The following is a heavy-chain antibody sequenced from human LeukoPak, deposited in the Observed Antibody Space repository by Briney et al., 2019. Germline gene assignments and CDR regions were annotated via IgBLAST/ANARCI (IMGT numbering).Heavy chain of an antibody. D-gene: IGHD2-8*01. J-gene: IGHJ6*02. V-gene: IGHV1-24*01. CDR3: ATLIRGSFYYYYGMDV. CDR2: FDPEDGET. CDR1: GYTLTELS. Sequence: GASVKVSCKVSGYTLTELSMHWVRQAPGKGLEWMGGFDPEDGETIYAQKFQGGVTMTEDTSTDTAYMELSSLRSEDTAVYYCATLIRGSFYYYYGMDVWGQGTTVTASS.